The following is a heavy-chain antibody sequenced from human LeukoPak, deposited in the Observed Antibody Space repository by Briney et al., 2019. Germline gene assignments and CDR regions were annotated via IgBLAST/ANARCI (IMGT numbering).Heavy chain of an antibody. D-gene: IGHD2-2*01. J-gene: IGHJ3*02. V-gene: IGHV4-4*02. CDR3: ARVPPNDIVLVPAAMGGDAFDI. Sequence: PSETLSLTCAVSGGSINSSNWWRWVRQPPGKGLAWIGEIYHSGSTNYNPSLRSRVTISVDKAKNQFSLNLSSVTAADTAVYYCARVPPNDIVLVPAAMGGDAFDIWGQGTMVTVSS. CDR2: IYHSGST. CDR1: GGSINSSNW.